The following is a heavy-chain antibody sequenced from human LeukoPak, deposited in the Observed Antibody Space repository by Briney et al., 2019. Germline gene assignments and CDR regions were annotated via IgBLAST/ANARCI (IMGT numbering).Heavy chain of an antibody. J-gene: IGHJ5*02. Sequence: GESLKISCKGSGYIFTGYWIGWVRQMPGKGLEWMGIIQPGDSSTKYSPSFQGQVTFSADKSISTAYLQWSSLKASDTAIYYCARQSSSWYSFDRWGQGTLATVSS. CDR2: IQPGDSST. V-gene: IGHV5-51*01. CDR1: GYIFTGYW. CDR3: ARQSSSWYSFDR. D-gene: IGHD6-13*01.